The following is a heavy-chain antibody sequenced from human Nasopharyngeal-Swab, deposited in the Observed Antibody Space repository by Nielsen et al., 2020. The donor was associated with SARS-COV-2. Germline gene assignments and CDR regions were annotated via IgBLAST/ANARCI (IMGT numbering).Heavy chain of an antibody. V-gene: IGHV3-11*03. Sequence: WIRPPPGKGLEWVSYISSSSSYTNYADSVKGRFTISRDNAKNSLYLQMNSLRAEDTAVYYCASSNSAAAGFDYWGQGTLVTVSS. J-gene: IGHJ4*02. D-gene: IGHD6-13*01. CDR3: ASSNSAAAGFDY. CDR2: ISSSSSYT.